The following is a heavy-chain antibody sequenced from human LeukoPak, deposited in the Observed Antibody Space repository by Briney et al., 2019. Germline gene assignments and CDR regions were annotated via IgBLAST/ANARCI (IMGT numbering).Heavy chain of an antibody. V-gene: IGHV1-8*01. D-gene: IGHD6-19*01. CDR3: ARGRALTWLVTWGHNWFDP. CDR1: GYTFTSYD. J-gene: IGHJ5*02. Sequence: ASVKVSCKASGYTFTSYDINWVRQATGQGLEWMGWMNPNSGNTGYAQKFQGRVTMTRNTSISTAYMELSSLRSEDTAVYYCARGRALTWLVTWGHNWFDPWGQGTLVTVSS. CDR2: MNPNSGNT.